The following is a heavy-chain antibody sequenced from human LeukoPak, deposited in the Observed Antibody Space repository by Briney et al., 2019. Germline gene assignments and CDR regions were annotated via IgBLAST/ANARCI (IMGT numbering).Heavy chain of an antibody. J-gene: IGHJ6*02. CDR2: INRDGSER. CDR3: ARRNAMDV. Sequence: LGGSLRLSCAASGFTFSNYWMIWVRQAPGKGLEWVANINRDGSERYYVDSVKGRFTISRDDAKSSLYLQMNSLRAEDTAVYYCARRNAMDVWGQGTTVIVFS. V-gene: IGHV3-7*03. CDR1: GFTFSNYW.